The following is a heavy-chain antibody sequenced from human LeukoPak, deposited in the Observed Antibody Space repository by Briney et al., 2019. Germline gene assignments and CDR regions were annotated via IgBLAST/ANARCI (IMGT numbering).Heavy chain of an antibody. CDR3: ARDMTSSSSGCFDY. CDR2: ISSSSSYI. CDR1: GFTFSSYS. J-gene: IGHJ4*02. V-gene: IGHV3-21*01. Sequence: PGGSLRLSCAASGFTFSSYSMNWVRQAPGKGLEWVSSISSSSSYIYYADSVKGRFTISRDNAKNSLYLQMNSLRAEDTAVYYCARDMTSSSSGCFDYWGQGTLVTVSS. D-gene: IGHD6-6*01.